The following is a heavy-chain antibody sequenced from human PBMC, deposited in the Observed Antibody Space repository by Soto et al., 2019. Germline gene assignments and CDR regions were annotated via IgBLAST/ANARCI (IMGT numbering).Heavy chain of an antibody. CDR3: ARSQGSSTSLEIYYYYYYGMDV. Sequence: QVQLVQSGAEVKKPGSSVKVSCKASGGTFSSYAISWVRQAPGQGLEWMGGIIPIPGTANYAQKFQGRVPITADESTSTAYMELSSLRSEDTAVYYCARSQGSSTSLEIYYYYYYGMDVGGQGTTVTVSS. D-gene: IGHD2-2*01. CDR1: GGTFSSYA. CDR2: IIPIPGTA. J-gene: IGHJ6*02. V-gene: IGHV1-69*01.